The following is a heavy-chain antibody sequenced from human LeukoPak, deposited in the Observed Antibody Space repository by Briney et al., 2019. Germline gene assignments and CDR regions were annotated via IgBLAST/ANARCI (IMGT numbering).Heavy chain of an antibody. CDR1: GGSFSGYY. V-gene: IGHV4-34*01. J-gene: IGHJ4*02. D-gene: IGHD5-18*01. Sequence: PSETLSLTCAVYGGSFSGYYWSWIRQPPGKGLEWIGEINHSGSTNYSPSLKSRVTISVDTSKNQFSLKLSSVTAADTAVYYCARNLDRGYSYGYEAASWMDYWGQGTLVTVSS. CDR2: INHSGST. CDR3: ARNLDRGYSYGYEAASWMDY.